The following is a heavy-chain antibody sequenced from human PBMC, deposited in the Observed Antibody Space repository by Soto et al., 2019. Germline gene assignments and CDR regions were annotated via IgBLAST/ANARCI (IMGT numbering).Heavy chain of an antibody. J-gene: IGHJ4*02. Sequence: QVQLVQSGAEVKKPGSSVKVSCKASGGTFSSYTISWVRQAPGQGLEWMGRIIPILGIANYAQKLQGRVTIXAXXSTRTAYMELSSLRSEDTAVYYCARGSVVTGISGYWGQGTLVTVSS. CDR1: GGTFSSYT. D-gene: IGHD2-21*02. V-gene: IGHV1-69*02. CDR3: ARGSVVTGISGY. CDR2: IIPILGIA.